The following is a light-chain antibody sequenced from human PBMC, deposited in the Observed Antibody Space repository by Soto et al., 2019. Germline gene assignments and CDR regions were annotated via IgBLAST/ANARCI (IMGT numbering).Light chain of an antibody. Sequence: VLTQSPATLSLSPGDRATLSCRASQSVSRYLAWYQQKPGQAPRLLMYDASNRATGIPARFSGSGSGTDFTLTISSLEPEDFAVYYCQQRTNWITFGQGTRLEIK. CDR3: QQRTNWIT. J-gene: IGKJ5*01. CDR2: DAS. CDR1: QSVSRY. V-gene: IGKV3-11*01.